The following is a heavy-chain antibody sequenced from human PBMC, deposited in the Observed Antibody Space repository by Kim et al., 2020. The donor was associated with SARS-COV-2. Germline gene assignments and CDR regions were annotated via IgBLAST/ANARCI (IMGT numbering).Heavy chain of an antibody. CDR3: ARVRWLRLSGNWFDP. V-gene: IGHV1-69*13. Sequence: SVKVSCKASGGTFSSYAISWVRQAPGQGLEWMGGIIPIFGTANYAQKFQGRVTITADESTSTAYMELSSLRSEDTAVYYCARVRWLRLSGNWFDPWGQGTLVTVSS. CDR1: GGTFSSYA. D-gene: IGHD5-12*01. J-gene: IGHJ5*02. CDR2: IIPIFGTA.